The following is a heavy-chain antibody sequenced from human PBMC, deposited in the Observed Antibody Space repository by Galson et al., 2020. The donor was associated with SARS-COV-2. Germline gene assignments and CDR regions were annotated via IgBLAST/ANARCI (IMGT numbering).Heavy chain of an antibody. Sequence: ETSETLSLTFTVFGGSISSYYWSWIRQPPGKGLEWIGYIYYSGSTNYNPSLKSRVTISVETSKNQFSLKLSSVTAADTAVYYCARAGRGQQLALTYYYYYGMDVWGQGTTGTVSS. V-gene: IGHV4-59*01. CDR3: ARAGRGQQLALTYYYYYGMDV. CDR1: GGSISSYY. CDR2: IYYSGST. D-gene: IGHD6-13*01. J-gene: IGHJ6*02.